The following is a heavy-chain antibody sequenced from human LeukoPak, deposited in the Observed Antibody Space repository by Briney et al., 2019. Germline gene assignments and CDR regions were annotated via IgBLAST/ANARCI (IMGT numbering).Heavy chain of an antibody. V-gene: IGHV1-2*02. CDR1: GYTFTGYY. D-gene: IGHD6-13*01. CDR2: ISPNSGGT. J-gene: IGHJ5*01. Sequence: AASVKVSCKASGYTFTGYYMHWVRQAPGQGLEWMGWISPNSGGTNYAQKFQGRVTMTRDTSISTAYMDLRGLISDDTAMYFCAREIAAATCLDSWGQGTLVTVSS. CDR3: AREIAAATCLDS.